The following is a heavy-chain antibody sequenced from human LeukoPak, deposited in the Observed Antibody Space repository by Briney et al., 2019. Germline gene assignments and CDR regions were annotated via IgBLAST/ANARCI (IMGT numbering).Heavy chain of an antibody. V-gene: IGHV3-23*01. J-gene: IGHJ4*02. CDR2: IGGSGVAT. CDR1: GFTFSSYA. Sequence: PGGSLRLSCAACGFTFSSYAMTWVRQAPGEGLEWVTAIGGSGVATYYADSMKGRFTISRDNSKNTLYLQMNSLRADDTAVYYCAKFPCRGGSCYSRGIYFDYFDYWGQGTLVTVSS. CDR3: AKFPCRGGSCYSRGIYFDYFDY. D-gene: IGHD2-15*01.